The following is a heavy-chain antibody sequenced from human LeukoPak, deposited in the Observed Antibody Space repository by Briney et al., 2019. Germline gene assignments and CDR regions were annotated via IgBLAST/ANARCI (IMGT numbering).Heavy chain of an antibody. D-gene: IGHD3-16*01. CDR2: INPSGGST. CDR3: ARVGASRGGKYYFDY. CDR1: GYTFTSYY. Sequence: GASVKVSCKASGYTFTSYYMHWVRQAPGQGLEWMGIINPSGGSTSYAQKFQGRVTMTRDTSTSTVYMELSSLRSEDTAVYYCARVGASRGGKYYFDYWGQGTLVTVSS. J-gene: IGHJ4*02. V-gene: IGHV1-46*01.